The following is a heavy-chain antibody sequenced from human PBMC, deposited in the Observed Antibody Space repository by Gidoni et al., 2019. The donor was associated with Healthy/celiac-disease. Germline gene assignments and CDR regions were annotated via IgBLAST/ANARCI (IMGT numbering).Heavy chain of an antibody. V-gene: IGHV1-69*06. Sequence: QVQQVQSGAEVKKPGSSVKVSCKASGGTFSSYAISWVLQAPGQGLEWMGGIIPIFGTANYAQKFQGRVTITADKSTSTAYMELSSLRSEDTAVYYCARDARVGATRGGFDYWGQGTLVTVSS. CDR3: ARDARVGATRGGFDY. CDR1: GGTFSSYA. CDR2: IIPIFGTA. D-gene: IGHD1-26*01. J-gene: IGHJ4*02.